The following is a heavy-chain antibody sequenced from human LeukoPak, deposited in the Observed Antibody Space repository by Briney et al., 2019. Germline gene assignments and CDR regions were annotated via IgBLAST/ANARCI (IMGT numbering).Heavy chain of an antibody. CDR1: GYTFTSYG. CDR3: ARPRGVYYYDSSGLND. J-gene: IGHJ4*02. Sequence: GASVKVSCKASGYTFTSYGISWVRQAPGQGLEWMGWISAYNGNTNYAQKLQGRVTMTTDTSTSTAYMELRSLRSDDTAVYYCARPRGVYYYDSSGLNDWGQGTLVTVSS. V-gene: IGHV1-18*01. CDR2: ISAYNGNT. D-gene: IGHD3-22*01.